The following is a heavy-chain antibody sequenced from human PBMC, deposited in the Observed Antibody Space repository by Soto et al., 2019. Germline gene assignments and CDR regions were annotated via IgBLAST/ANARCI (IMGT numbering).Heavy chain of an antibody. Sequence: QVQLVESRGGVVQPGRSLRLSCSASGFTFSDYAINWVRQAPGKGLEWVASISGDGINKYIADSVKGRFIISRDNSKNTVLLQMSSLGPEDTAVYYCARRLTPSVTAMGYWGQGTLVTVSS. V-gene: IGHV3-30-3*01. J-gene: IGHJ4*02. D-gene: IGHD2-21*02. CDR3: ARRLTPSVTAMGY. CDR1: GFTFSDYA. CDR2: ISGDGINK.